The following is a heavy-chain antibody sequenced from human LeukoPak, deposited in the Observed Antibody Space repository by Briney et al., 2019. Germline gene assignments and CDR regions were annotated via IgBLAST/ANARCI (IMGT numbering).Heavy chain of an antibody. V-gene: IGHV3-7*01. Sequence: PGGSLRLSCAASGFTFSTYWMTWVRQAPGKGLEWVANIKEDGSEKYYVDSVKGQFTISRDNSKNSLYLQMNSLRVEDTAVYYCARDGIAARFAYWGQGTLVTVSS. D-gene: IGHD6-6*01. CDR2: IKEDGSEK. CDR1: GFTFSTYW. CDR3: ARDGIAARFAY. J-gene: IGHJ4*02.